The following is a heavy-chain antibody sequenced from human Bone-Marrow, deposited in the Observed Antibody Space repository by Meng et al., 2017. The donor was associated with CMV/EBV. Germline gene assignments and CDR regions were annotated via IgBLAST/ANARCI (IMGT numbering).Heavy chain of an antibody. V-gene: IGHV3-48*04. CDR1: GFTFSSYA. Sequence: GESLKISCAASGFTFSSYAMSWVRQAPGKGLEWVSYISSSGSTIYYADSVKGRFTISRDNAKNFLYLQMNSLRAEDTAFYYCTNLRLWGRGTLVTVSS. J-gene: IGHJ2*01. CDR2: ISSSGSTI. CDR3: TNLRL.